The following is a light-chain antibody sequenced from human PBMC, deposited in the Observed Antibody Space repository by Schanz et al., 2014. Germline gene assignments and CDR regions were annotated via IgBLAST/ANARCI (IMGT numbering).Light chain of an antibody. CDR2: ANN. V-gene: IGLV1-40*01. J-gene: IGLJ2*01. CDR1: TSNIGAGYD. Sequence: QSVLTQPPSVSGAPGQRVTISCTGSTSNIGAGYDVHWYQQFPGTAPKLLIYANNNRPSGVPDRFSGSKSGTSASLAISGLRSEDEADYYCSSYAGINNVVFGGGTKLTVL. CDR3: SSYAGINNVV.